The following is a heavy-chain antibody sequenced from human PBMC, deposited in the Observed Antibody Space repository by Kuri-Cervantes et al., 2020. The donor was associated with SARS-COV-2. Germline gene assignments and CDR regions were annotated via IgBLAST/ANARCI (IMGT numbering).Heavy chain of an antibody. V-gene: IGHV4-34*01. J-gene: IGHJ3*02. Sequence: SQTLSLTCAVYGGSFSGYYWSWIRQPPGKGLEWIGEINHSGSTNYNPSLKSRVTISVDTSKNQFSLKLSSVTAADTAEYYCARGMELYIPRAFDIWGQGTMVTVSS. D-gene: IGHD1-7*01. CDR3: ARGMELYIPRAFDI. CDR1: GGSFSGYY. CDR2: INHSGST.